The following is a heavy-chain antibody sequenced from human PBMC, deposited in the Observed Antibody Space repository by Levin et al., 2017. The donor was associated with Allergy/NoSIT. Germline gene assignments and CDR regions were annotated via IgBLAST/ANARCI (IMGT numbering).Heavy chain of an antibody. D-gene: IGHD4-17*01. CDR2: ISSSSSYT. CDR3: ARGSDYDPYYYGMDV. Sequence: SCAASGFTFSDYYMSWIRQAPGKGLEWVSYISSSSSYTNYADSVKGRFTISRDNAKNSLYLQMNSLRAEDTAVYYCARGSDYDPYYYGMDVWGQGTTVTVSS. CDR1: GFTFSDYY. J-gene: IGHJ6*02. V-gene: IGHV3-11*05.